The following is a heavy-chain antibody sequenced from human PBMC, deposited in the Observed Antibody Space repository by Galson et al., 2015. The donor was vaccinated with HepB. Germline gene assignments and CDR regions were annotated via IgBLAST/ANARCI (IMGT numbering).Heavy chain of an antibody. Sequence: CALSGDSVSSNSASWNWIRQSPSRGLEWLGRTYYRSKWYNDYALSVKSRITINPDTSKNQFSPQLSSVTPEDTAVYYCARGGYSYLTSFNYWGQGTLVTVSS. CDR1: GDSVSSNSAS. V-gene: IGHV6-1*01. J-gene: IGHJ4*02. D-gene: IGHD5-18*01. CDR3: ARGGYSYLTSFNY. CDR2: TYYRSKWYN.